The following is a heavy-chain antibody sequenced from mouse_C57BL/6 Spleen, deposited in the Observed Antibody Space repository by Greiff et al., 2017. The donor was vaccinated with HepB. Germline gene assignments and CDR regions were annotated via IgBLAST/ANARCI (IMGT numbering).Heavy chain of an antibody. CDR3: ARDPDYDGGYFDV. CDR2: INYDGSST. J-gene: IGHJ1*03. CDR1: GFTFSDYY. Sequence: EVKLVESEGGLVQPGSSMKLSCTASGFTFSDYYMAWVRQVPEKGLEWVANINYDGSSTYYLDSLKSRFIISRDNAKNILYLQMSSLKSEDTATYYCARDPDYDGGYFDVWDTGTTVTVSS. D-gene: IGHD2-3*01. V-gene: IGHV5-16*01.